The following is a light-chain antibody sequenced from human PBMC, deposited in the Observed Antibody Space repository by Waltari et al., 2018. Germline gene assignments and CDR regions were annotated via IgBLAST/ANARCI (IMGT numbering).Light chain of an antibody. Sequence: QSALTQPPSASGPPGQSVTISCTGTNSDVGGYSFVSWYQPQPGKAPKLMIYAVSKRPSGVPDRFSGSKSGNTASLTVSGLQADDEADYYCCSYAGGNNLLFGGGTKLTVL. CDR1: NSDVGGYSF. CDR2: AVS. J-gene: IGLJ2*01. CDR3: CSYAGGNNLL. V-gene: IGLV2-8*01.